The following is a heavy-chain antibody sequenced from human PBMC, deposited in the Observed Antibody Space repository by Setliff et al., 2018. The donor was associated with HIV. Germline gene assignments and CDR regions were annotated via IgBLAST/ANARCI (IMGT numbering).Heavy chain of an antibody. Sequence: GGSLRLSCAASGFTFSSYGMHWVRQAPGKGLEWVAFIRCDGSNEYYADSVKGRFTISRDNAKNTLYLQMNSLRAEETAVYYCAKDYSSGWFDYWGQGTLVTVSS. J-gene: IGHJ4*02. CDR3: AKDYSSGWFDY. CDR2: IRCDGSNE. CDR1: GFTFSSYG. V-gene: IGHV3-30*02. D-gene: IGHD6-19*01.